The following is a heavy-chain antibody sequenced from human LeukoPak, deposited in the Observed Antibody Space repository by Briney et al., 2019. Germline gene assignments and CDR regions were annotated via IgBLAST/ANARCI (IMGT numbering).Heavy chain of an antibody. CDR2: ISSSSSYI. D-gene: IGHD6-19*01. CDR3: ARVLDSAWYSGY. V-gene: IGHV3-21*01. Sequence: GGALRLSCAASGFTFSSYRMNWGRQAPGKRLEWVASISSSSSYIYYADSVKGRFTISRDTAKNSLYLQMNSLRAEDTAVYYCARVLDSAWYSGYWGQGTLVTVSS. J-gene: IGHJ4*02. CDR1: GFTFSSYR.